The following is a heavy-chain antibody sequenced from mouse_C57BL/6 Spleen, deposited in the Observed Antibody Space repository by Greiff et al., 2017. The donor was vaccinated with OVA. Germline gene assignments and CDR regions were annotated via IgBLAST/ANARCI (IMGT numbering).Heavy chain of an antibody. V-gene: IGHV1-52*01. J-gene: IGHJ2*01. CDR2: IDPSDSET. CDR3: ARTPYGSLDY. Sequence: QVQLQQPGAELVRPGSSVKLSCKASGYTFTSYWMHWVKQRPIQGLEWIGNIDPSDSETHYNQKFKDKATLTVDKSSSTAYMQLSSLTSEDSAVYYCARTPYGSLDYWGQGTTLTVSS. CDR1: GYTFTSYW. D-gene: IGHD2-2*01.